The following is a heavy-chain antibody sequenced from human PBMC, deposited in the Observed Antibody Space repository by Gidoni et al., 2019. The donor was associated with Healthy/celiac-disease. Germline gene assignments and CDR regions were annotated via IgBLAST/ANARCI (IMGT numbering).Heavy chain of an antibody. J-gene: IGHJ4*02. CDR3: ARRWGVTEPAFGVIYYFDY. V-gene: IGHV5-10-1*03. CDR1: GYSFTSYW. Sequence: EVQLVQSGAEVKKPGESLRISCKGSGYSFTSYWISWVRQMPGKGLEWMGRIDPSDSYTNYSPAFQGHVTISTDKSISTAYLQWSSLKASDTAMYYCARRWGVTEPAFGVIYYFDYWGQGTLVTVSS. CDR2: IDPSDSYT. D-gene: IGHD3-3*01.